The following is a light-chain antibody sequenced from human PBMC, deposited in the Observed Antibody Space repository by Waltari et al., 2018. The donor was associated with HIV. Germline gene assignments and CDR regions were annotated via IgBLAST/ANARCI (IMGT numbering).Light chain of an antibody. CDR3: QVWDTSSDHPAF. CDR1: SVGDKG. V-gene: IGLV3-21*02. Sequence: SYVLTQPPSVSVAPGQTTKISCWGQSVGDKGVQWYQQKPGQAPILVIYDYTDRPTGIPERFSGSSSGNTATLTVTMVEAGDEADYYCQVWDTSSDHPAFFGGGTKLTVV. CDR2: DYT. J-gene: IGLJ2*01.